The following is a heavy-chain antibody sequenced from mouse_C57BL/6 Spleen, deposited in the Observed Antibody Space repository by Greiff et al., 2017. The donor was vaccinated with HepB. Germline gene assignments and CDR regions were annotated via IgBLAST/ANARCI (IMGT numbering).Heavy chain of an antibody. V-gene: IGHV14-4*01. CDR3: TTDSSGYLDY. CDR2: IDPENGDT. Sequence: VQLQQSGAELVRPGASVKLSCTASGFNIKDDYMHWVKQRPEQGLEWIGWIDPENGDTEYASKFQGKATITADTSSNTAYLQLSSLTSEDTAVYYCTTDSSGYLDYWGQGTTLTVSS. J-gene: IGHJ2*01. CDR1: GFNIKDDY. D-gene: IGHD3-2*02.